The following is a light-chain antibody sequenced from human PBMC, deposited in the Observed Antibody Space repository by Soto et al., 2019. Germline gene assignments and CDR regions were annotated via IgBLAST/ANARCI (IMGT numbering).Light chain of an antibody. CDR2: DAS. V-gene: IGKV1-5*01. CDR3: QQYETYRT. Sequence: DIQMTQSPSTLSASVGDRVTITCRASQSISSWLAWYQRKPGKAPKLLIYDASSLESGVPSRFSGSGSGTEFTLTISSLQPDDFATYYCQQYETYRTLXRRTKVDSK. J-gene: IGKJ1*01. CDR1: QSISSW.